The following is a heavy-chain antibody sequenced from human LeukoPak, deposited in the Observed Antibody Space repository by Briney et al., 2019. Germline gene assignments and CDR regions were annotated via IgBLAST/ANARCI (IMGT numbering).Heavy chain of an antibody. CDR2: INPNSGGT. J-gene: IGHJ3*02. V-gene: IGHV1-2*02. CDR3: ARLDTATDAFDI. CDR1: GYTFTGYY. D-gene: IGHD4-17*01. Sequence: ASVKVSCKASGYTFTGYYMHWVRQAPGQGLEWMGWINPNSGGTNYAQKFQGRVTMTRDTSISTAYMELSRLRSDDTAVYYCARLDTATDAFDIWGRGTMVTVSS.